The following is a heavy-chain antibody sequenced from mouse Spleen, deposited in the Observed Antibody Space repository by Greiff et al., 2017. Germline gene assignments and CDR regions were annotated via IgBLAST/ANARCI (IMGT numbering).Heavy chain of an antibody. V-gene: IGHV14-1*02. CDR2: IDPENGNT. CDR1: GFNIKDYY. CDR3: ARTGWYSDV. J-gene: IGHJ1*01. Sequence: VQLKQSGAELVRPGALVKLSCKASGFNIKDYYMHWVKQRPEQGLEWIGWIDPENGNTIYDPKFQGKASITADTSSNTAYLQLSSLTSEDTAVYYCARTGWYSDVWGAGTTVTVSS.